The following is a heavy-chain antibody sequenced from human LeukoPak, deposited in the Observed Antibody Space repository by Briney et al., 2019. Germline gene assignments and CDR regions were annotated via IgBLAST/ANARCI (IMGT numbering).Heavy chain of an antibody. Sequence: PGGSLRLSCAASGFTFDDYAMHWVRQAPGKGLEWVSGISWNSGSIGYADSVKGRFTISRDNAKNSLYLQMNSLRAEDMALYYCAKDTDPRGGGDFDYWGQGTLVTVSS. D-gene: IGHD2-21*01. CDR2: ISWNSGSI. CDR3: AKDTDPRGGGDFDY. J-gene: IGHJ4*02. CDR1: GFTFDDYA. V-gene: IGHV3-9*03.